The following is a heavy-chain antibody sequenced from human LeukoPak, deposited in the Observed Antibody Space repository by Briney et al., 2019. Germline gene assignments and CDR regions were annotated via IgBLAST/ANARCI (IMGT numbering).Heavy chain of an antibody. D-gene: IGHD6-13*01. Sequence: GGSLRLSCAGSGFIFSDYWMNWVRQAPGKGQEWVANIKPDGSDKVYVDSVRGRFTISRDDAKNSLYLQTNSLRAEDTAVYYCARDARYGSSWYYFDYWGQGTLVTVSS. CDR3: ARDARYGSSWYYFDY. CDR2: IKPDGSDK. CDR1: GFIFSDYW. V-gene: IGHV3-7*01. J-gene: IGHJ4*02.